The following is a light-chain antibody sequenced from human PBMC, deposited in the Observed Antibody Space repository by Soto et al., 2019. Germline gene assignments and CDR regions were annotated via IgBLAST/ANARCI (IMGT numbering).Light chain of an antibody. CDR1: QGIRND. CDR3: LQTYNYPLT. J-gene: IGKJ4*01. Sequence: AIQMTQSPSSVSASVGDRVTITCRASQGIRNDLGWYQQKPGKAPKLLIYDASSLQSGVPSRFSGSGSGTDFTLTISSLQPEDCATYYCLQTYNYPLTFGGGTKVEI. V-gene: IGKV1-6*01. CDR2: DAS.